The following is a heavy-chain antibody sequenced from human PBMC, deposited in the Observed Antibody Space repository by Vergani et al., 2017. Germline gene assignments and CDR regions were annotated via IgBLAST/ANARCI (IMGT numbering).Heavy chain of an antibody. J-gene: IGHJ4*02. V-gene: IGHV3-23*01. CDR3: AKDLTPHIVVVIATSIDY. D-gene: IGHD2-21*01. CDR1: GFTFSSYA. CDR2: ISGSGCST. Sequence: EVQLLESGGGLVQPGGSLRLSCAASGFTFSSYAMSWVRQAPGKGLEWVSAISGSGCSTYYADSVKGRFTISRDNSKNTLYLQMNSLRAEDTAVYYCAKDLTPHIVVVIATSIDYWGQGTLVTVSS.